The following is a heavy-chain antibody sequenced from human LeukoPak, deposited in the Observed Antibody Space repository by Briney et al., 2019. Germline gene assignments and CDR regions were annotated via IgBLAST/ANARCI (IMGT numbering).Heavy chain of an antibody. Sequence: PSQTLSLTCTVSGGSISSGGYYWSWIRQPPGKGLEWIGYIYHSGSTYYNPSLKSRVTISVDTSKNQFSLKLSSVTAADTAVYYCARRSAVAGATVDYWGQGTLVTVSS. CDR1: GGSISSGGYY. J-gene: IGHJ4*02. D-gene: IGHD6-19*01. CDR2: IYHSGST. V-gene: IGHV4-30-2*01. CDR3: ARRSAVAGATVDY.